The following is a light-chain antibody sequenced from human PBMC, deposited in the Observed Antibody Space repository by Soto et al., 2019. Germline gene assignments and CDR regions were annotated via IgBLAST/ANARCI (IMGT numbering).Light chain of an antibody. CDR2: EVS. Sequence: QSVLTQPASVSGSPGQSITISCTGTSSDVGGYNYVSWYQQHPGKAPKLMIYEVSNRPSGVSNRFSGSKSGNTASLTISGLQAEDEADDYCSSYTSSSTHVVFGGGTKVTVL. CDR1: SSDVGGYNY. J-gene: IGLJ2*01. CDR3: SSYTSSSTHVV. V-gene: IGLV2-14*01.